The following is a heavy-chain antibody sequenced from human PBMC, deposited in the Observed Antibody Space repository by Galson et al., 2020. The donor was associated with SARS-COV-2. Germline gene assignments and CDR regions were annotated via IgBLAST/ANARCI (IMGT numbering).Heavy chain of an antibody. CDR3: ARETYYYDSRGYYYSDAFDI. CDR1: GGSISSYY. Sequence: SETLSLTCTVSGGSISSYYWSWIRQPPGKGLEWIGYIYYSGSTNYNPSLKSRVTISVDTSKNQFSLKLSSVTAADTAVYYCARETYYYDSRGYYYSDAFDIWGKGTMVTVSS. J-gene: IGHJ3*02. D-gene: IGHD3-22*01. V-gene: IGHV4-59*13. CDR2: IYYSGST.